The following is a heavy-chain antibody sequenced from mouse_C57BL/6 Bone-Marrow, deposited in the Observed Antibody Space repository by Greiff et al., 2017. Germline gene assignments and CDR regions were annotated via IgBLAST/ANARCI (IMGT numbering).Heavy chain of an antibody. J-gene: IGHJ1*03. CDR3: ARDYGSSYGYWYFDV. CDR2: IWGVGST. Sequence: QVQLQQSGPGLVAPSQSLSITCTVSGFSLTSYGVDWVRLSPGKGLEWLGVIWGVGSTNYNSDLKSRLSISKDNSKSQVFLKMNSLQTDDTAMYYCARDYGSSYGYWYFDVWGTGTTVTVSS. CDR1: GFSLTSYG. V-gene: IGHV2-6*01. D-gene: IGHD1-1*01.